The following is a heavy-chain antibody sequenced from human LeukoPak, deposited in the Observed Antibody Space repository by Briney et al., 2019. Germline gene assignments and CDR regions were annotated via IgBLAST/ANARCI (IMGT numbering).Heavy chain of an antibody. CDR2: IKSKPNIYAP. CDR1: GFTFTTYA. V-gene: IGHV3-73*01. CDR3: AKGYCSSTSCRREKYYYYYYGMDV. D-gene: IGHD2-2*01. Sequence: GGSLRLSCAASGFTFTTYAMSWVRQAPGKGREGLGRIKSKPNIYAPAYAASVKGRFAISRDDSKNTAYLQMNSLRAEDTAVYYCAKGYCSSTSCRREKYYYYYYGMDVWGQGTTVTISS. J-gene: IGHJ6*02.